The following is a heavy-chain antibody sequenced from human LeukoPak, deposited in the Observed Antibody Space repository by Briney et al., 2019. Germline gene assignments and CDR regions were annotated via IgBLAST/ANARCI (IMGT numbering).Heavy chain of an antibody. D-gene: IGHD3-16*02. V-gene: IGHV1-69*06. CDR2: IIPIFGTA. CDR3: ARDWDMITFGGVITPGY. Sequence: GASVKVSCKASGGTFSSYAISWVRQAPGQGLEWMGGIIPIFGTANYAQKFQGRVTITADKSTSTAYMELSSLRSDDTAVYYCARDWDMITFGGVITPGYWGQGTLVTVSS. J-gene: IGHJ4*02. CDR1: GGTFSSYA.